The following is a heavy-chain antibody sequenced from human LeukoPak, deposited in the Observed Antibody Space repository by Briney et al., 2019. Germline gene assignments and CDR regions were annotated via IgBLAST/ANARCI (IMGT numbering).Heavy chain of an antibody. J-gene: IGHJ5*02. Sequence: SQTLSLTCAVSGGSISSGGYSWSWIRQPPGKGLEWIGYIYYSGSTYYNPSLKSRVTISVDTSKNQFSLKLSSVTAADTAVYYCAFYCSSTSCSNWFDPWGQGTLVTVSS. CDR2: IYYSGST. CDR1: GGSISSGGYS. V-gene: IGHV4-30-2*01. CDR3: AFYCSSTSCSNWFDP. D-gene: IGHD2-2*01.